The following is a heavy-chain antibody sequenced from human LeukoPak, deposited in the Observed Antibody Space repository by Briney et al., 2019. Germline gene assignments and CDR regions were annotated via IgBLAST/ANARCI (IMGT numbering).Heavy chain of an antibody. V-gene: IGHV3-23*01. CDR1: GFTFSSYA. Sequence: GGSLRLSCAASGFTFSSYAMSWVRQAPGKGLEWVSAISGSGGSTYYADSVKGRFTISRDDSKNTLYLQMNSLRAEDTAVYYCAKETRDYVSGEYFQHWGQGTLVTVSS. CDR3: AKETRDYVSGEYFQH. D-gene: IGHD4-17*01. J-gene: IGHJ1*01. CDR2: ISGSGGST.